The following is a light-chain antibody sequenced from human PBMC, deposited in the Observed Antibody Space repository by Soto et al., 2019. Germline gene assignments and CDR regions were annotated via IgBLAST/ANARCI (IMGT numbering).Light chain of an antibody. J-gene: IGLJ1*01. Sequence: SVLTHPPSASWSPGQSVTISCTGTSSDVGGYNYVSWYQQHPGKAPKVIIYEVSKRPSGVPDRFSGSKSGSTASLTVSGLQAEDEADYYCSSYAVTNIFVFGTGTKSPS. CDR3: SSYAVTNIFV. CDR2: EVS. V-gene: IGLV2-8*01. CDR1: SSDVGGYNY.